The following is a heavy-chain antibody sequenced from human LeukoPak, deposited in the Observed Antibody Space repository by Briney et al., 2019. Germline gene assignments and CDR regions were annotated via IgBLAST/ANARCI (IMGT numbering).Heavy chain of an antibody. Sequence: GGDLKISYQGSGCRFTSYWIGWGRPMPGKGGGWMGIMYPGESDTRYSQSFQGQVTISADTSISTAYLQWSSLNASDTAMYYCARHMSTGDYFWGSYRYLDYWGQGALVTVSS. CDR2: MYPGESDT. CDR3: ARHMSTGDYFWGSYRYLDY. D-gene: IGHD3-16*02. J-gene: IGHJ4*02. CDR1: GCRFTSYW. V-gene: IGHV5-51*01.